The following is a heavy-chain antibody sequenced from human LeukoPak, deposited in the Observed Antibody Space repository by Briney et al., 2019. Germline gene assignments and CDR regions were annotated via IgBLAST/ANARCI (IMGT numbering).Heavy chain of an antibody. CDR3: AKSRFQLRVVRGVTDY. CDR1: GFTFSNEW. D-gene: IGHD3-10*01. Sequence: GGSLRLSCTASGFTFSNEWMHWVRQTPGRGLVWISHVNPDGGTTNYGDSVKGRFTVSRDNAKNTLYLQMNSLRADDTAVYYCAKSRFQLRVVRGVTDYWGQGTLVTASS. CDR2: VNPDGGTT. J-gene: IGHJ4*02. V-gene: IGHV3-74*01.